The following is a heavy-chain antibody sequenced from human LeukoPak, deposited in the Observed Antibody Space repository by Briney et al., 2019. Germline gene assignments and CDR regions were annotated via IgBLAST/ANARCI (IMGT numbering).Heavy chain of an antibody. CDR2: IKQDGSEK. CDR3: ARTWIAVSFDY. V-gene: IGHV3-7*01. D-gene: IGHD2-21*01. Sequence: PGGPLRLSCAASGFTFSSYWMSWVRQAPGKGLEWVANIKQDGSEKYYVDSVKGRFTISRDNAKNSLYLQMNSLRAEDTAVYYCARTWIAVSFDYWGQGTLVTVSS. J-gene: IGHJ4*02. CDR1: GFTFSSYW.